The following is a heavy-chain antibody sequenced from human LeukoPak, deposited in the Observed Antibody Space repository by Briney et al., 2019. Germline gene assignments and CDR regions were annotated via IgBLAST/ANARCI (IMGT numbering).Heavy chain of an antibody. CDR2: IKQDGSEK. Sequence: GGSLRLSCAASGFTFSSYWMSWVRQAPGKGLEWVANIKQDGSEKYYVDSVKGRFTISRDNANNSLYLQMNSLRAEDTALYYCARSDIVATIADYWGQGTLVTVSS. D-gene: IGHD5-12*01. J-gene: IGHJ4*02. CDR3: ARSDIVATIADY. V-gene: IGHV3-7*03. CDR1: GFTFSSYW.